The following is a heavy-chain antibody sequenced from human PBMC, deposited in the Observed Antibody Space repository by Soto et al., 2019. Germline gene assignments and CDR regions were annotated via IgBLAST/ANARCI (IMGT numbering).Heavy chain of an antibody. CDR3: ARMPIVGTTPYYFDS. D-gene: IGHD1-1*01. Sequence: QLQLQESGPGLVKPSETLSLTCTVSGASITYSSYYWGWVRQPPGKGLEWIAYVYYSGSTYYNPSLKSRVTISLDTSENLFSLSLTSVTAADTAVYYCARMPIVGTTPYYFDSWGQGTLVTVSS. CDR2: VYYSGST. J-gene: IGHJ4*02. CDR1: GASITYSSYY. V-gene: IGHV4-39*01.